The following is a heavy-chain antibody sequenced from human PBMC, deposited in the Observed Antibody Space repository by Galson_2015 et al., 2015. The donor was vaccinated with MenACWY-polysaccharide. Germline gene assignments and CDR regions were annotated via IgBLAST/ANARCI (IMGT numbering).Heavy chain of an antibody. CDR2: IGGSGLTT. V-gene: IGHV3-23*01. CDR3: AKVTEMASSRRPFDV. D-gene: IGHD5-24*01. J-gene: IGHJ3*01. CDR1: GFTVGSYA. Sequence: LRLSCAASGFTVGSYAVGWGRPAPGKGLGWVSSIGGSGLTTFYAESVMGRFTVSRDNAQYILTLQMNSLRADDTARYFCAKVTEMASSRRPFDVWGQGTMVTVSS.